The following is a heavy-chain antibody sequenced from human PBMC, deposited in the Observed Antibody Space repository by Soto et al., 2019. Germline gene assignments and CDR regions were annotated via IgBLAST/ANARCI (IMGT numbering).Heavy chain of an antibody. V-gene: IGHV1-24*01. J-gene: IGHJ4*02. CDR2: FDPEDGET. D-gene: IGHD1-1*01. CDR1: GYTLTELS. Sequence: ASVKVSCKVSGYTLTELSMHWVRQAPGKGLEWMGGFDPEDGETIYAQKFQGRVTMTEDTSTDTAYMELSSLRSEDTAVYYCATAVFPGTTGGVYFDYWGQGTLVTVSS. CDR3: ATAVFPGTTGGVYFDY.